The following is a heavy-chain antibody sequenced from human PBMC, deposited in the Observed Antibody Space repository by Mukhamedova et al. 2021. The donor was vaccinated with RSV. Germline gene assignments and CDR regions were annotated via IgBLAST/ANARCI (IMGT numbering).Heavy chain of an antibody. V-gene: IGHV4-4*02. CDR3: ARIRNCSATSCNTGTFDV. Sequence: GLEWIGELYYSGSTNRNPSLKRRVTMSVDKSKNQFSLNLSSVTAADTAMYYCARIRNCSATSCNTGTFDVWGQGTMVTVSS. CDR2: LYYSGST. D-gene: IGHD2-15*01. J-gene: IGHJ3*01.